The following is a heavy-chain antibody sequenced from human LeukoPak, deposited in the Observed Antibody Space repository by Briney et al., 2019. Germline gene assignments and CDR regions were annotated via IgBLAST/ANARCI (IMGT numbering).Heavy chain of an antibody. CDR1: GFTFTTYG. D-gene: IGHD3/OR15-3a*01. CDR2: IGGSGIRT. V-gene: IGHV3-23*01. CDR3: AKDSHWTLFDD. J-gene: IGHJ4*02. Sequence: GGTLRLSCSASGFTFTTYGMNWVRQAPGKGLEWVSGIGGSGIRTYYADSVKGRFTISRDNSKNTLYLQMNSLRDEDTAVYYCAKDSHWTLFDDWGQGTLVTVSS.